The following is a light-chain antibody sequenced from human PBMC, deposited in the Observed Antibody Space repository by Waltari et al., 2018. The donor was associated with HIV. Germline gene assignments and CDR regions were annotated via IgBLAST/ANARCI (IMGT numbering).Light chain of an antibody. CDR3: ASWDASLDGWV. Sequence: QSLLTQPPSASGTPGQRVTISCSGGTANIGTNTVNWYKQLPGTAPTLLIFSDNLRHSGVSARFSGSKSGTSASRAISGLRSDDEAKFICASWDASLDGWVFGGGTQLTVL. CDR1: TANIGTNT. J-gene: IGLJ3*02. CDR2: SDN. V-gene: IGLV1-44*01.